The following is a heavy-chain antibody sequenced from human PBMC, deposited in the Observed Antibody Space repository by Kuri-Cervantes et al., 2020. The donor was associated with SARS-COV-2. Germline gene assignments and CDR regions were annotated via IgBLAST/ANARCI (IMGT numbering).Heavy chain of an antibody. D-gene: IGHD1-20*01. CDR2: IYHSGST. Sequence: SCAVSGGSISSGGYSWSWIRQPPGKGLEWIGYIYHSGSTYYNPSLKSRVTISVDRSKNQFSLKLSSVTAADTAVYYCARVEWYNWNLFDAFDIWGQGTMVTVSS. CDR3: ARVEWYNWNLFDAFDI. V-gene: IGHV4-30-2*01. J-gene: IGHJ3*02. CDR1: GGSISSGGYS.